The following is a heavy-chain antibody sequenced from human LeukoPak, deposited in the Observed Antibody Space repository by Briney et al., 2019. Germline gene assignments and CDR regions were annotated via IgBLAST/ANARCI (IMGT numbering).Heavy chain of an antibody. V-gene: IGHV3-30*04. CDR2: ISYDGNNK. CDR1: EFTFSRNV. D-gene: IGHD3-10*01. CDR3: ARGGIPTGPYYYFYYMDV. Sequence: GSSLRLSCAASEFTFSRNVMHWVRQAPGKGLEWVALISYDGNNKFYADSVKGRFTISRDNSRNTLYLQMSSLRGEDAAVYSCARGGIPTGPYYYFYYMDVWGKGTAVTVSS. J-gene: IGHJ6*03.